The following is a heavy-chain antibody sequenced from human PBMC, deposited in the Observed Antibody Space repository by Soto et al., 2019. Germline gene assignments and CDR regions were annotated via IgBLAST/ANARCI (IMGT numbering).Heavy chain of an antibody. Sequence: QVQLQESGPGLVKPSETLSLTCTVSGGSISSYYWSWIRQPPGKGLEWIGHIYYSGSTNYNPSLKSRVTISVDTSKNQFSRKLSSVTAADTAVYYCARGKKQLGYYYYYMDVWVKGTTVTVSS. CDR2: IYYSGST. D-gene: IGHD6-13*01. V-gene: IGHV4-59*01. J-gene: IGHJ6*03. CDR3: ARGKKQLGYYYYYMDV. CDR1: GGSISSYY.